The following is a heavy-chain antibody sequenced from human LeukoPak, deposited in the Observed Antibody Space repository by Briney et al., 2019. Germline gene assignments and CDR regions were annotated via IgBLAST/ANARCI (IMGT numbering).Heavy chain of an antibody. J-gene: IGHJ4*02. CDR2: IYYSGST. V-gene: IGHV4-30-4*01. CDR3: ARAGYCISTSCYGQDY. CDR1: GGSISSGNYY. Sequence: PSETLSLTCTVSGGSISSGNYYWRWIRQPPGKGLEWIGNIYYSGSTYYNPSLRSRVNMSIDASKNQFCLKLSSVTAADTAVYYCARAGYCISTSCYGQDYWGQGTLVTVSS. D-gene: IGHD2-2*01.